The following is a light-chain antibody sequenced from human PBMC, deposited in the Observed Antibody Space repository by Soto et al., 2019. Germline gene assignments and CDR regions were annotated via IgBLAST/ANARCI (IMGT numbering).Light chain of an antibody. Sequence: DIPMTQSPSSLSASVGDRVSITCRASQSISTYLNWYQQKPGEAPKVLIYAASSLQSGVPSRFSGSGSGTDFILTINSLQPEDFATYYCQQSYSTHGTFGQGTKVEI. CDR3: QQSYSTHGT. CDR1: QSISTY. J-gene: IGKJ1*01. CDR2: AAS. V-gene: IGKV1-39*01.